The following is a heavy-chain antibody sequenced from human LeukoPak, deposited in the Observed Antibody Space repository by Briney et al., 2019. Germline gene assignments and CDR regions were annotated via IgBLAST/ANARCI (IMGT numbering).Heavy chain of an antibody. Sequence: GGSLRLSCAASGFTFNNYAMHWVRQAPGKGLEWVAVISYDGSNKYYADSVKGRFTISRDNSKNTLYLQMNSLRAEDTAVYYCAKDSFRGLLGYYFDYWGQGTLVTVSS. J-gene: IGHJ4*02. CDR1: GFTFNNYA. CDR2: ISYDGSNK. D-gene: IGHD2-8*02. V-gene: IGHV3-30-3*01. CDR3: AKDSFRGLLGYYFDY.